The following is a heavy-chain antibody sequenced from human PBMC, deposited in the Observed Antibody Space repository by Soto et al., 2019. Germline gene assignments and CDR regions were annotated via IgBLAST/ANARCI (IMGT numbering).Heavy chain of an antibody. CDR1: GFTFSTYA. CDR2: SGSGGST. D-gene: IGHD2-2*01. Sequence: GGSLRLSCVASGFTFSTYAMNWVRQAPGMGLEWVSTSGSGGSTYYADSVKGRFTISRDNSKNTLYLQVSSLRADDTAVYYCAKHYAWGFRNDFDTWGQGTLVTVSS. V-gene: IGHV3-23*01. J-gene: IGHJ4*02. CDR3: AKHYAWGFRNDFDT.